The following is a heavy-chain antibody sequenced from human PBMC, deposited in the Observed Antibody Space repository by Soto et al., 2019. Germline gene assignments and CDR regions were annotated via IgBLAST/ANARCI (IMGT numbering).Heavy chain of an antibody. CDR1: GFIFSSSD. CDR3: ARKSYSDMSGYDYFDY. CDR2: INYNGVYS. J-gene: IGHJ4*02. Sequence: EGQLVESGGGLVEPGGSLRLSCAASGFIFSSSDMTWVRQAPGKGLEYVSSINYNGVYSFYAEAAKGRFVIYRDNAKNSLFLQMNCLTAEDTAVYFCARKSYSDMSGYDYFDYWGQGTLVIVSS. V-gene: IGHV3-21*06. D-gene: IGHD3-22*01.